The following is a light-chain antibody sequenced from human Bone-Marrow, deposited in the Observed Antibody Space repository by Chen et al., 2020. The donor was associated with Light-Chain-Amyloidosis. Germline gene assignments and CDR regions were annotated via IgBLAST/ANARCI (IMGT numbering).Light chain of an antibody. J-gene: IGLJ2*01. CDR3: QSADSSGTYEVI. Sequence: SYELTQPPSVPVSPGQTARITCSGDDLPTKYAYWYQQKPGQAPVLVIHRDTERPSGISERFSGSSSWTTATLTISGVQAEDEADYHCQSADSSGTYEVIFGGGTKLTVL. CDR2: RDT. CDR1: DLPTKY. V-gene: IGLV3-25*03.